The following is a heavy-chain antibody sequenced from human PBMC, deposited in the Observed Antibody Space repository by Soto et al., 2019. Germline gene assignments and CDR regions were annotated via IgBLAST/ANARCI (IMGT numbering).Heavy chain of an antibody. D-gene: IGHD2-2*01. CDR2: ISGNGGST. CDR3: ARGYCSSNSCYLGGY. Sequence: GGSLRLSCAASGFTFSSCAMGWVRQAPGKGLEWVSGISGNGGSTYYADSVKGRFTISRDTSKNTLYLQMDSLGAEDTAVYYCARGYCSSNSCYLGGYWGQGTLVTVS. J-gene: IGHJ4*02. V-gene: IGHV3-23*01. CDR1: GFTFSSCA.